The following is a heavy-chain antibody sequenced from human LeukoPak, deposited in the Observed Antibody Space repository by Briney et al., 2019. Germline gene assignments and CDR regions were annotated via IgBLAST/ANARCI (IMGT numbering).Heavy chain of an antibody. CDR3: ARGGYCGGDCYFYY. V-gene: IGHV4-59*08. CDR2: IYYSGST. CDR1: GGSISSYY. J-gene: IGHJ4*02. Sequence: PSETLSLTCTVSGGSISSYYWSWIRQPPGKGLEWIGYIYYSGSTNYNSSLKSRVTISVDTSKNQFSLKLSSVTAADTAVYYCARGGYCGGDCYFYYWGQGTLVTVSS. D-gene: IGHD2-21*02.